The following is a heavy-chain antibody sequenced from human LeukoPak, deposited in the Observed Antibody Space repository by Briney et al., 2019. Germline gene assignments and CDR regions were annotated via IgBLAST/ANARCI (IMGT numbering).Heavy chain of an antibody. Sequence: GGSLRLSCAASGFTFSSYAMHWVRQALGKGLEWVAVISYDGSNKYYADSVKGRFTISRDNSKNTLYLQMNSLRAEGTAVYYCASPLRGYWGQGTLVTVSS. V-gene: IGHV3-30-3*01. CDR3: ASPLRGY. CDR1: GFTFSSYA. J-gene: IGHJ4*02. D-gene: IGHD2-8*01. CDR2: ISYDGSNK.